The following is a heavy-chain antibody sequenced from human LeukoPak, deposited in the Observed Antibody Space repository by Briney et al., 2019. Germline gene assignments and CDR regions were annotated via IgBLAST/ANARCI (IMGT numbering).Heavy chain of an antibody. CDR1: GFSIGTGYY. CDR2: ISYSGNT. CDR3: ARNIWELDAFDI. V-gene: IGHV4-38-2*01. D-gene: IGHD1-26*01. J-gene: IGHJ3*02. Sequence: SETLSLTCSVSGFSIGTGYYWSWIRQPPGKGLEWIGYISYSGNTNYNPSLKSRVTISVDTSKKQFSLKLSSVTAADTAVYYCARNIWELDAFDIWGQGTLVTVSS.